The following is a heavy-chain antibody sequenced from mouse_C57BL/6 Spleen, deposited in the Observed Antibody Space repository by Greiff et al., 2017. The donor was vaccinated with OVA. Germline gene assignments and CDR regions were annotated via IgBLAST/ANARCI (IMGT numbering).Heavy chain of an antibody. CDR2: IDPSDSYT. CDR1: GYTFTSYW. D-gene: IGHD4-1*01. J-gene: IGHJ2*01. CDR3: ARPWDDFGDC. Sequence: VQLRQPGAELVKPGASVKLSCKASGYTFTSYWMQWVKQRPGQGLEWIGEIDPSDSYTNYNQKFKGKATLTVDTSSSTAYMQLSSLTSEDSAVYYCARPWDDFGDCWGQGTTLTVSS. V-gene: IGHV1-50*01.